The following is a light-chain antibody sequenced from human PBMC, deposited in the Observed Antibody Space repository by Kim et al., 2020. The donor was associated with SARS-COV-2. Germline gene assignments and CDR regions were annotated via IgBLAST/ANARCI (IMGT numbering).Light chain of an antibody. CDR2: GKN. V-gene: IGLV3-19*01. Sequence: AVRHTVRITCQGDSLRSYYATWYQEKPGQAPLLVIYGKNNRPSGIPDRFSGSSSGSTASLTITGAQAEDEADYYCNSRDNSDNHVLFGGGTQLTVL. CDR1: SLRSYY. J-gene: IGLJ2*01. CDR3: NSRDNSDNHVL.